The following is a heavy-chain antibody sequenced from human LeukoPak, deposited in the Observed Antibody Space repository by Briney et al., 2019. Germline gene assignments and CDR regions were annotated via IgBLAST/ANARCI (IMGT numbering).Heavy chain of an antibody. J-gene: IGHJ4*02. CDR2: IRYDGSNK. V-gene: IGHV3-30*02. CDR1: GFTFSSYG. CDR3: AESGREYYYDSSGYPYFDY. D-gene: IGHD3-22*01. Sequence: PGGSLRLSCAASGFTFSSYGMPWVRQAPGKGLEWVAFIRYDGSNKYYADSVKGRFTISRDNSKNTLYLQMNSLRAEDTAVYYCAESGREYYYDSSGYPYFDYWGQGTLVTVSS.